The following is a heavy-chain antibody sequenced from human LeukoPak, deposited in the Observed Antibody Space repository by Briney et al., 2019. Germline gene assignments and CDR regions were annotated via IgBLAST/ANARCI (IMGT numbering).Heavy chain of an antibody. J-gene: IGHJ4*02. CDR2: ISGSGGST. Sequence: PGGSLRLSCAASGFTFSSYAMSWVRQAPGKGLEWVSAISGSGGSTYYADSVKGRFTISRDNSKNTLYLQMNSLRAGNTAVYYCAKDLDSSGWYVRVGPVDYWGQGTLVTVSS. CDR1: GFTFSSYA. V-gene: IGHV3-23*01. CDR3: AKDLDSSGWYVRVGPVDY. D-gene: IGHD6-19*01.